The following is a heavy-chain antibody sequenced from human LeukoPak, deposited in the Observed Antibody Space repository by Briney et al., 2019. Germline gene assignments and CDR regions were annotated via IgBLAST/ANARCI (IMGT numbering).Heavy chain of an antibody. D-gene: IGHD2-15*01. CDR2: IRYDGSNK. CDR3: AKFLDAVVVVVAGEDAFDI. CDR1: GFTFSSYG. Sequence: KTGGSLRLSCAASGFTFSSYGMHWVRQAPGKGLEWVAFIRYDGSNKYYADSVKGRFTISRDNSKNTLYLQMNSLRAEDTAVYYCAKFLDAVVVVVAGEDAFDIWGQGTMVTVSS. V-gene: IGHV3-30*02. J-gene: IGHJ3*02.